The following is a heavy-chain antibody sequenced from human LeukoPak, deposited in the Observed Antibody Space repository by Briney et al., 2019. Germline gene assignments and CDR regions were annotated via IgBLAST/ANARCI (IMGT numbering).Heavy chain of an antibody. D-gene: IGHD4-17*01. CDR1: GFTFSSYW. J-gene: IGHJ1*01. CDR2: IKQDGSEK. V-gene: IGHV3-7*01. Sequence: QPGGSLRLSCAASGFTFSSYWMSWVRQAPGKGLEWVANIKQDGSEKYYVDSVKGRFTISRDNAKNSLYLQMNSLRAEDTAVYYCVSGLYGDYAEYFQHWGQGTLVTVSS. CDR3: VSGLYGDYAEYFQH.